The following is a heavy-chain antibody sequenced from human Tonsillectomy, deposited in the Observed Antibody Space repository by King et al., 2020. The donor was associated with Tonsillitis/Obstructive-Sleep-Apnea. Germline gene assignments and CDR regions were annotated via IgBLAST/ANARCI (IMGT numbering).Heavy chain of an antibody. CDR2: IYSGGSA. Sequence: VQLVESGGGLVQPGGSLRLSCAASGFTVSSNYMSWVRQAPGKGLEWVSVIYSGGSAYYAEAVKGRFTISRDNSKNTRYLQMNSLRAEDTDVYYCARGQISTVTTSVGYWFFDLWGRGTLVTVSS. V-gene: IGHV3-66*01. CDR3: ARGQISTVTTSVGYWFFDL. J-gene: IGHJ2*01. D-gene: IGHD4-17*01. CDR1: GFTVSSNY.